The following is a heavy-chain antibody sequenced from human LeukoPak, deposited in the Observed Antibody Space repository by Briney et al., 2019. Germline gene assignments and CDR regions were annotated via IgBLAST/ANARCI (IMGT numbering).Heavy chain of an antibody. J-gene: IGHJ4*02. V-gene: IGHV4-59*01. CDR3: ARGTAEWFDY. Sequence: SETLSLTCTVSGGSISSYYWSWIRQPPGKGLEWIGYIYYSGSTNYNPSLKSRVTISVDTSKNQFSLKLSSVNAADTAVYYCARGTAEWFDYWGQGTLVTVSS. CDR1: GGSISSYY. CDR2: IYYSGST. D-gene: IGHD3-3*01.